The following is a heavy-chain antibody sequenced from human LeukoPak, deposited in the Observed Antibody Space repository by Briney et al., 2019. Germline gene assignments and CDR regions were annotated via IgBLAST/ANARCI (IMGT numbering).Heavy chain of an antibody. D-gene: IGHD6-6*01. J-gene: IGHJ5*02. CDR3: AREAQLVPHWFDP. CDR2: IIPILGIA. CDR1: GGTFSSYA. Sequence: SVKVSCKASGGTFSSYAISWVRQAPGQGLEWMGRIIPILGIANYAQKFQGRVTITADKSTSTAYMELSSLRSEDTAVYYCAREAQLVPHWFDPWGQGTLVTVSS. V-gene: IGHV1-69*04.